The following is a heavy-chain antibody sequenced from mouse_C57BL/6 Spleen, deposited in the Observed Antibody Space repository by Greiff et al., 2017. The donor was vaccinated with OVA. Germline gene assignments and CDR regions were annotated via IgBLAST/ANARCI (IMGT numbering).Heavy chain of an antibody. V-gene: IGHV1-61*01. CDR3: ARTAEGNFDV. D-gene: IGHD3-1*01. CDR2: IYPSDSET. J-gene: IGHJ1*03. CDR1: GYTFTSYW. Sequence: QVQLQQPGAELVRPGSSVKLSCKASGYTFTSYWMDWVKQRPGQGLEWIGNIYPSDSETHYNQKFKDKATLTVDKSSSTASMQLSSLTSEDSAVYYGARTAEGNFDVWGTGTTVTVSS.